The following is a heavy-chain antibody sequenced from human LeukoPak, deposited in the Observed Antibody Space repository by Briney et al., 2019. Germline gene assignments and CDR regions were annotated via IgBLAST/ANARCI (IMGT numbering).Heavy chain of an antibody. V-gene: IGHV3-7*03. CDR3: AKDRKNTMIVVGFDY. CDR1: GFTFSSYW. CDR2: INHNGNVN. J-gene: IGHJ4*02. D-gene: IGHD3-22*01. Sequence: PGGSLRLSCAASGFTFSSYWMNWARQAPGKGLEWVASINHNGNVNYYVDSVKGRFTISRDNSKNTLYLQMNSLRAEDTAVYYCAKDRKNTMIVVGFDYWGQGTLVTVSS.